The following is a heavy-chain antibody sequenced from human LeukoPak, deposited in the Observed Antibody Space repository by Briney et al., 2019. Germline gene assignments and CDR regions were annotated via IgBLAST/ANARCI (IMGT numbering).Heavy chain of an antibody. CDR1: GFTFSTYW. CDR2: INQDGSEK. V-gene: IGHV3-7*01. J-gene: IGHJ4*02. Sequence: GGSLRLSCAASGFTFSTYWMSWVRQAPGKGLELVATINQDGSEKYYVDSVKGRFTISRDNAKHSLYLQIDSLRAEDTAMFYCAKDKQVGATLLDCWGQGTLVTVSS. CDR3: AKDKQVGATLLDC. D-gene: IGHD1-26*01.